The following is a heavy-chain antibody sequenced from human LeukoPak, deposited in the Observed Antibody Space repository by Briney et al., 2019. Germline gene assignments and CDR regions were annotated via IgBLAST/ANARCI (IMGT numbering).Heavy chain of an antibody. CDR1: GSTFSSNA. V-gene: IGHV3-23*01. D-gene: IGHD3-16*01. J-gene: IGHJ1*01. CDR3: ATAFRGEPRYFQH. CDR2: ITGSGGST. Sequence: GGSLRLSCAASGSTFSSNAMSWVRQAPGKGLEWVSSITGSGGSTYKADSVKGRFTISRDNSKNTLYLQMSSLRAEDTAVYYCATAFRGEPRYFQHWGQGTLVTVSS.